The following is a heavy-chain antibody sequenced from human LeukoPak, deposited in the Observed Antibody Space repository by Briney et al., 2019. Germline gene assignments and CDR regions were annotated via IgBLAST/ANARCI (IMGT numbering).Heavy chain of an antibody. CDR1: GFTFSSYW. CDR2: IKQDGSEK. V-gene: IGHV3-7*01. Sequence: PGGSLRLSCAASGFTFSSYWMSWVRQAPGKGLEWVANIKQDGSEKYYVDSVKGRFTISRDNAKNSLYLQMNSLRAEDTAVYYCARVRGRQQLVHANNWFDPWGQGTLVTVSS. J-gene: IGHJ5*02. D-gene: IGHD6-13*01. CDR3: ARVRGRQQLVHANNWFDP.